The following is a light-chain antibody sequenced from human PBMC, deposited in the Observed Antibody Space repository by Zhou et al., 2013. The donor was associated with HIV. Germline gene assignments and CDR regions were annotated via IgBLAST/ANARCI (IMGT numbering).Light chain of an antibody. CDR3: QQCNSYPYT. J-gene: IGKJ2*01. CDR2: KAS. CDR1: QSISSW. V-gene: IGKV1-5*03. Sequence: DIQMTQSPSTLSASVGDRVTITCRASQSISSWLAWYQQKPGKAPKLLIYKASSLESGAPSRFSGSGSGTEFTLTISSLQPDDFATYYCQQCNSYPYTFGQGTKLEI.